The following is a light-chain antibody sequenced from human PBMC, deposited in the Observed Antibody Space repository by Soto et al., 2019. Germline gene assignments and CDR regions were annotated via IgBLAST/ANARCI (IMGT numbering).Light chain of an antibody. CDR2: SSN. V-gene: IGLV1-44*01. CDR3: AAWDDSLNGVV. CDR1: SSNIGSNT. J-gene: IGLJ2*01. Sequence: QSVLPQPPSASGTPGQRVTISCSGSSSNIGSNTVNWYQQLPGTAPKLLIYSSNQRPSGVPDRFSGSKSGTSASLAISGLQSEDEADYYCAAWDDSLNGVVFGGGTKLTV.